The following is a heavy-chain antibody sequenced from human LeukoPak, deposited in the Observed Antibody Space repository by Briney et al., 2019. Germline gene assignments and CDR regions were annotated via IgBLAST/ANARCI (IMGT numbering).Heavy chain of an antibody. Sequence: ASVKVSCQASGYTFTAYYMHWVRLAPGQGLEWMGRISAYNGNTNYAQKLQGRVTMTTDTSTSTAYMELRSLRSDDTAVYYCASSLRDYGSGSYSHWGQGTLVTVSS. J-gene: IGHJ4*02. CDR3: ASSLRDYGSGSYSH. CDR1: GYTFTAYY. D-gene: IGHD3-10*01. V-gene: IGHV1-18*04. CDR2: ISAYNGNT.